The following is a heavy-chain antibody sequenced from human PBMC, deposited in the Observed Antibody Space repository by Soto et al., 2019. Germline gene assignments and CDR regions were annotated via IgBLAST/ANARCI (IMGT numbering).Heavy chain of an antibody. Sequence: EVQLVESGGGLVKPGGSLRLSCAASGFTFSSYSMNWVRQAPGKGLEWVSSIRSSSSYIYYADSVKGRFTISRDNAKNSLYLQMNSLRAEDTAVYYCARAGYSKGGYYYYYMDVWGKGTTVTVSS. CDR1: GFTFSSYS. CDR3: ARAGYSKGGYYYYYMDV. V-gene: IGHV3-21*01. CDR2: IRSSSSYI. D-gene: IGHD4-4*01. J-gene: IGHJ6*03.